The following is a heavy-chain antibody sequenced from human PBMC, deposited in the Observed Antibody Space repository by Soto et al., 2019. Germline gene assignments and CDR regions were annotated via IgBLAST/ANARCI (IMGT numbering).Heavy chain of an antibody. CDR2: ISSSNTI. CDR1: GFTFSNSE. D-gene: IGHD2-2*01. CDR3: ARDRSRGYCSSTSCYPPLDAFDV. Sequence: GSLRLSCAASGFTFSNSEMNWVRQAPGKGLEWVSYISSSNTIHYADSVKGRFTISRDNAKNSLYLQMNSMRAEDTAVYYCARDRSRGYCSSTSCYPPLDAFDVWGQGTLVTVSS. J-gene: IGHJ3*01. V-gene: IGHV3-48*03.